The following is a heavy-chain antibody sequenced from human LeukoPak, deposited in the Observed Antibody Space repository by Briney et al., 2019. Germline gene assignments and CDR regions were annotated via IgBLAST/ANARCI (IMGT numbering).Heavy chain of an antibody. CDR1: GGSLSSGSYY. D-gene: IGHD3-9*01. CDR3: ARARGTLRYFDWLSSYYYYYMDV. CDR2: IYYSGST. Sequence: SQTLSLTCTLSGGSLSSGSYYWSWLRQPPGRGLEWLGYIYYSGSTNYNPSLKSRVTISVNTSKNQFSLKLSSVTAADTAVYYCARARGTLRYFDWLSSYYYYYMDVWGKGTTVTISS. J-gene: IGHJ6*03. V-gene: IGHV4-61*01.